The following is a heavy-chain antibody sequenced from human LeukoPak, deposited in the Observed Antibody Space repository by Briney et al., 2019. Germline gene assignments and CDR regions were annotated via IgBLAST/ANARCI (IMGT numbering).Heavy chain of an antibody. J-gene: IGHJ5*02. D-gene: IGHD3-10*01. CDR1: GESISSYY. V-gene: IGHV4-4*07. CDR3: ARGGYYGSGNDFRFDP. Sequence: SETLSLTCSVSGESISSYYWSWIRQSAGKGLGWIGRVSASGSTRYNPSLKSRVTMSVDTSKNQFSLKLSSLTAADTAVYYCARGGYYGSGNDFRFDPWGQGTLVTVSS. CDR2: VSASGST.